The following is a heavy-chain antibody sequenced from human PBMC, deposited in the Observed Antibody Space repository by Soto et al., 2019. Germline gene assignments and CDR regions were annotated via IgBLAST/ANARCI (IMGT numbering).Heavy chain of an antibody. D-gene: IGHD3-10*01. CDR1: GFTFSSYG. J-gene: IGHJ6*02. CDR3: AKDRVGVGERDGMDV. Sequence: QVQLVESGGGVVQPGRSLRLSCAASGFTFSSYGMHWVRQAPGKGLEWVAVISYDGSNKYYADSVKGRFTISRDNSKNTLYLQMNSLRAEDTAVYYCAKDRVGVGERDGMDVWGQGTTVTGS. V-gene: IGHV3-30*18. CDR2: ISYDGSNK.